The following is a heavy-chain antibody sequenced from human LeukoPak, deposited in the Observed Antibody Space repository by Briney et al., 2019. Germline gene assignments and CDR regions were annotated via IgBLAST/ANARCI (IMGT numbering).Heavy chain of an antibody. CDR1: GGSISSGGYY. CDR2: IYYSGST. CDR3: ARGSYYYDSSGSTKGGTQFDY. J-gene: IGHJ4*02. D-gene: IGHD3-22*01. Sequence: SQTLSLTCTVSGGSISSGGYYWSWIRQHPGKGLEWIGYIYYSGSTYYNPSLKSRVTISVDTSKNQFSLKLSSVTAADTAVYYCARGSYYYDSSGSTKGGTQFDYWGQGTLVTVSS. V-gene: IGHV4-31*03.